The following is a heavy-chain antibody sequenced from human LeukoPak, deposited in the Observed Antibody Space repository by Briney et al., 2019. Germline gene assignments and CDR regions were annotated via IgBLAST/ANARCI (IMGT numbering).Heavy chain of an antibody. CDR2: ISGSGSGGNT. D-gene: IGHD5-24*01. CDR3: AESGYNRFDY. CDR1: GFTFSSSA. J-gene: IGHJ4*02. Sequence: GGSLRLSCAASGFTFSSSAMSWVRQAPGKGLEGGSGISGSGSGGNTYYADSVKGRFTISRDNSKNRLYLQMNSLRAEDTAVYYCAESGYNRFDYWGQGTLVTVSS. V-gene: IGHV3-23*01.